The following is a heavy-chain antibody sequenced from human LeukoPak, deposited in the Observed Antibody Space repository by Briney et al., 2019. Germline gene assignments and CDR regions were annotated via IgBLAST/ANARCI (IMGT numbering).Heavy chain of an antibody. CDR3: AKDRYCRGGSCNLYYYYYGMDV. V-gene: IGHV3-30*18. CDR1: GFTFSSYC. CDR2: ISYYGSNN. D-gene: IGHD2-15*01. Sequence: GRSLRLSCAASGFTFSSYCMLWVRQAPGKGLEWVAVISYYGSNNYYADSVKGRFTISRDNSKNTLYLQMNSLRAEDTAVYYCAKDRYCRGGSCNLYYYYYGMDVWGQGTTVTVSS. J-gene: IGHJ6*02.